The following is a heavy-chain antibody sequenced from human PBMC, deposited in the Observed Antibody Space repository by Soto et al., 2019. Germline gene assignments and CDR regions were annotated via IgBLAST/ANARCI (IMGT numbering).Heavy chain of an antibody. J-gene: IGHJ4*02. CDR1: GFTFSSYA. CDR2: ISGSGGST. Sequence: EVQLLESGGGLVQPGGSLRLSCAASGFTFSSYAMSWVRQAPGKGLEWVSAISGSGGSTYYADSVKGRFTISRDNSKNTLYLQMTSLRAEDTAVYYCAKGRTYSSSWYYFDYWGQGTLVTVSS. CDR3: AKGRTYSSSWYYFDY. D-gene: IGHD6-13*01. V-gene: IGHV3-23*01.